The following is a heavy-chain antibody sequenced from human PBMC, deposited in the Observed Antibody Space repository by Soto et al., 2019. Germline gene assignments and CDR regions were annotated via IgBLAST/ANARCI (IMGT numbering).Heavy chain of an antibody. V-gene: IGHV2-26*01. CDR1: GISLRNDKMG. CDR2: LFSNDEK. D-gene: IGHD3-10*01. Sequence: QVTLKESGPVLVKPTETLTLTCTVSGISLRNDKMGVSWFSPPPGKALEWLAHLFSNDEKSYRTSLRSSLTISKDTSKSQVVLTLTNMDPVDTAIYYCARIRVGFGFDYWGQGTLVTVSS. J-gene: IGHJ4*02. CDR3: ARIRVGFGFDY.